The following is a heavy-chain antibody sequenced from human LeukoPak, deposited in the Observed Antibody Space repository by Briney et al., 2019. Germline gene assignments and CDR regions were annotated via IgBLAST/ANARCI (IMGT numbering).Heavy chain of an antibody. D-gene: IGHD6-13*01. CDR2: ISGSGGST. J-gene: IGHJ6*03. CDR3: ARAEVAAAGLYYMDV. Sequence: GGSLRLSCATSGFTFSNYWMTWVRQAPGKGLEWVSAISGSGGSTYYADSVKGRFTISRDNSKNTLYLQMNSLRAEDTAVYYCARAEVAAAGLYYMDVWGKGTTVTVSS. CDR1: GFTFSNYW. V-gene: IGHV3-23*01.